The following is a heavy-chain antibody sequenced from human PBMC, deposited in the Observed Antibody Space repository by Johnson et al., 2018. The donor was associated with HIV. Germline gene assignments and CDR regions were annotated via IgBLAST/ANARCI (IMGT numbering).Heavy chain of an antibody. V-gene: IGHV3-30*04. CDR3: ASLKGRGDFDI. J-gene: IGHJ3*02. D-gene: IGHD3-10*01. Sequence: QVQLVESGGGVVQPGRSLRLSCAASGFSFSNYAMHWVRQAPGKGLEWVAVISYDGSNKYYADSVKGRFTISRDNSKNTLYLQMNSLRAEDTAVYYCASLKGRGDFDIWGQGTMVTVSS. CDR2: ISYDGSNK. CDR1: GFSFSNYA.